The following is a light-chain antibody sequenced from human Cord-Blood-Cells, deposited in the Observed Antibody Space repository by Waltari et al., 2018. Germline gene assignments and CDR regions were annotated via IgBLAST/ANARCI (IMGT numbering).Light chain of an antibody. CDR2: DVS. CDR3: CSYAGSYTFVV. V-gene: IGLV2-11*01. Sequence: QSPLTPPRAVSGSPGQSVTISCTGTSSDVGGSNYTSWYQQHPGKAPKLMIYDVSKRPSGVPDRFSGSKSGNTAALTISGLQAEDEADYYCCSYAGSYTFVVFGGGTKLTVL. J-gene: IGLJ2*01. CDR1: SSDVGGSNY.